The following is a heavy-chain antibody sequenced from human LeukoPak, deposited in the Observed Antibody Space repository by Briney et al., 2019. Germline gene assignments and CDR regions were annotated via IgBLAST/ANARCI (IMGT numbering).Heavy chain of an antibody. J-gene: IGHJ6*03. Sequence: ASVKVSCKASGYTFTGYYMHWVRQAPGQGLEWMGWINPNSGGTNYAQKFQGRVTMTRDTSISTAYMELSSLRSEDTAVYYCARGRDILTGYYSYYYYYMDVWGKGTTVTISS. CDR2: INPNSGGT. V-gene: IGHV1-2*02. CDR3: ARGRDILTGYYSYYYYYMDV. D-gene: IGHD3-9*01. CDR1: GYTFTGYY.